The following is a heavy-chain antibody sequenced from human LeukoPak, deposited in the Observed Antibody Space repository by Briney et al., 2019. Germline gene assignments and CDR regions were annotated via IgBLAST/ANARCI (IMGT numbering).Heavy chain of an antibody. D-gene: IGHD3-16*01. CDR2: IIPIFGIA. Sequence: SVKVSCKASGGTFSSYAISWVRQAPGQGLEWMGRIIPIFGIANYAQKFQGRVTITADKSTSTAYMELSSLRSEDTAVYYCAGGYDYVWGNTYDYWGQGTLVTVSS. J-gene: IGHJ4*02. V-gene: IGHV1-69*04. CDR1: GGTFSSYA. CDR3: AGGYDYVWGNTYDY.